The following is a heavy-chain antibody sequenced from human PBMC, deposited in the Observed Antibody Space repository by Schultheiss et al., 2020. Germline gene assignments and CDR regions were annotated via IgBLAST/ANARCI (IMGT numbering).Heavy chain of an antibody. V-gene: IGHV4-4*07. Sequence: SATLSLTCTVSGDSISSYYWSWIRQPAGKGLEWIGRIYTSGSTNYNPSLKSRVTMSVDTSKNQFSLKLSSVTAADTAVYYCARRGRGPSSIAARGNYFDYWGQGTLVTVSS. CDR3: ARRGRGPSSIAARGNYFDY. CDR2: IYTSGST. J-gene: IGHJ4*02. CDR1: GDSISSYY. D-gene: IGHD6-6*01.